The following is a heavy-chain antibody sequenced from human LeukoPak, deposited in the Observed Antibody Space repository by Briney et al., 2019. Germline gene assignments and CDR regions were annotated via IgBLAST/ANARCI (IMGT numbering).Heavy chain of an antibody. CDR1: GFTLSNYW. CDR2: INQDGSGK. CDR3: ASVTSGLDY. D-gene: IGHD5-18*01. V-gene: IGHV3-7*01. J-gene: IGHJ4*02. Sequence: PGGSLRLSCAASGFTLSNYWMSWVRQAPGKGLEWVANINQDGSGKYYVDSVKGRFTLSRDNAKNSLYLQMNSLRAEDTAVYYCASVTSGLDYWGQGTLVTVSS.